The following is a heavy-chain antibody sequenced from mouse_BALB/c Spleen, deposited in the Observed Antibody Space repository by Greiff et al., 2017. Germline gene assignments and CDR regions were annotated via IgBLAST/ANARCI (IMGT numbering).Heavy chain of an antibody. Sequence: EVQGVESGPGLVKPSQSLSLTCTVTGYSITSDYAWNWIRQFPGNKLEWMGYISYSGSTSYNPSLKSRISITRDTSKNQFFLQLNSVTTEDTATYYCARGYGASWFAYWGQGTLVTVSA. D-gene: IGHD1-1*01. J-gene: IGHJ3*01. V-gene: IGHV3-2*02. CDR2: ISYSGST. CDR1: GYSITSDYA. CDR3: ARGYGASWFAY.